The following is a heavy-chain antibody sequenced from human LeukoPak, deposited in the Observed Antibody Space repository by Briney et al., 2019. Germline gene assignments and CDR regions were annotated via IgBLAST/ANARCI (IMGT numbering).Heavy chain of an antibody. J-gene: IGHJ4*02. V-gene: IGHV4-59*01. Sequence: SETLSLTCTVSGGSISSYYWSWIRQPPGKGLEWIGYIYYSGSTNYNPSLKSRVTISVDTSKNQFSLKLSSVTAADTAVYYCARGKIAVAAVDYWGQGTLVTVSS. CDR2: IYYSGST. D-gene: IGHD6-19*01. CDR3: ARGKIAVAAVDY. CDR1: GGSISSYY.